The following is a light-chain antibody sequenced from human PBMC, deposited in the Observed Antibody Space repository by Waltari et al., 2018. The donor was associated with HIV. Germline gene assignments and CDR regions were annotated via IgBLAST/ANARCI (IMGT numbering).Light chain of an antibody. J-gene: IGLJ3*02. CDR1: SSDVGGYNY. V-gene: IGLV2-14*03. CDR3: SSYTSSSSLLV. Sequence: QSALTQPASVSGSPGQSITISCTGTSSDVGGYNYVFWYQQHPGKAPKLMIYDVSNRPSGVSNRFSGSKSGNTASLTISGLQAEDEVDYYCSSYTSSSSLLVFGGGTKLTVL. CDR2: DVS.